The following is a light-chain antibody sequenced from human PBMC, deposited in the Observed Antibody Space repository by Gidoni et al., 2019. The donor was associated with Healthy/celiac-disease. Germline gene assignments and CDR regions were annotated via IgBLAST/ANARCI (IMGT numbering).Light chain of an antibody. CDR3: QQLGIT. CDR1: QSVSSY. Sequence: EIVLTQSPATLSLSPGERATLSCRASQSVSSYLAWYQQKPGQAPRLLIYDASNRATGIPARFSGSGSGTDFTLTISSLEPEDFAVYYCQQLGITFGQXTRLEIK. CDR2: DAS. J-gene: IGKJ5*01. V-gene: IGKV3-11*01.